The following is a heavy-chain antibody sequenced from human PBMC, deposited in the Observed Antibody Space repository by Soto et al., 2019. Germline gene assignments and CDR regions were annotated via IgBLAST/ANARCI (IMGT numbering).Heavy chain of an antibody. J-gene: IGHJ6*02. D-gene: IGHD3-16*01. Sequence: QLLESGGDLVQPGGSLRLSCAASGFTFRNFAMTWVRQPPGKGLEWVSAISGNGDDTYYAVSVKGRFTVSRDSSKNTLYLHMTSLTAEDTAVYYCAKSQMSRYYYGLDVWGQGTTVAVSS. CDR2: ISGNGDDT. V-gene: IGHV3-23*01. CDR1: GFTFRNFA. CDR3: AKSQMSRYYYGLDV.